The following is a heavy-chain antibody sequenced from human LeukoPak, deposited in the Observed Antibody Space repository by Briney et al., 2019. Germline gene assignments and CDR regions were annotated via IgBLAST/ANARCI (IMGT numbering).Heavy chain of an antibody. Sequence: ASVKVSCKASGYTFTGYYMHWVRQAPGQGLEWMGWINPNSGGTNYAQKFQGRVTMTRDTSISTAYMELSRLRSDDTAVYYCARRDDCSGGGCYHDFDYWGQGTLVTVSS. D-gene: IGHD2-15*01. CDR2: INPNSGGT. CDR3: ARRDDCSGGGCYHDFDY. J-gene: IGHJ4*02. V-gene: IGHV1-2*02. CDR1: GYTFTGYY.